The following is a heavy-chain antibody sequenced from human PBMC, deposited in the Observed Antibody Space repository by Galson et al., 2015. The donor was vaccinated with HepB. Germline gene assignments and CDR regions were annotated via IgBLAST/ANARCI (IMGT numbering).Heavy chain of an antibody. J-gene: IGHJ1*01. CDR2: ISGSGGST. CDR1: GFTFSSYA. CDR3: AKAKSAARASEYFQH. D-gene: IGHD2-15*01. Sequence: SLRLSCAASGFTFSSYAMSWVRQAPGKGLEWVSAISGSGGSTYYADSVKGRFTISRDNSKNTLYLQMNSLRAEDTAVYYCAKAKSAARASEYFQHWGQGTLVTVSS. V-gene: IGHV3-23*01.